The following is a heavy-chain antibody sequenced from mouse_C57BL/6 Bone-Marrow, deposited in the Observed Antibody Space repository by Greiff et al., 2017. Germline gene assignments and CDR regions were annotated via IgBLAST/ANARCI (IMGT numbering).Heavy chain of an antibody. CDR3: AREAWGWGSAWFDY. V-gene: IGHV1-76*01. CDR2: IYPVSGNT. D-gene: IGHD2-3*01. Sequence: QVQLQQSGAELVRPGASVKLSCTASGFTFTDYYMNWVRQRPGQGLEWIARIYPVSGNTYYDETFKGKGTLTAEKSSSTAYMQLSSLTSEDAAVYFGAREAWGWGSAWFDYWGQGTLVTVSA. CDR1: GFTFTDYY. J-gene: IGHJ3*01.